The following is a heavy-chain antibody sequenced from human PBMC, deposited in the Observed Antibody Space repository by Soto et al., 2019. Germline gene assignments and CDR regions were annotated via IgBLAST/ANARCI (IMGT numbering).Heavy chain of an antibody. CDR3: VKGNQLLRYYFEF. CDR1: GFTFSNYA. Sequence: QSGGSLRLSCSVSGFTFSNYAMHWVRQAPGKGLEYVSGITSEGDRAWHADSVKDRFTISRDNSANTLFLQMSSLRVEDTAIYFCVKGNQLLRYYFEFWGPVTLFTVSS. J-gene: IGHJ4*01. CDR2: ITSEGDRA. D-gene: IGHD2-15*01. V-gene: IGHV3-64D*06.